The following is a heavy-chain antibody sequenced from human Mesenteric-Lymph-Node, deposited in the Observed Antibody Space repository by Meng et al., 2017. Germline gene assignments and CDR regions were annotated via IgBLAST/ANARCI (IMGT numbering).Heavy chain of an antibody. CDR2: ISGTGGNT. V-gene: IGHV3-23*01. Sequence: EVRLLESGGGLVQPGGSLRLSCAVSGFIFSDYAMSWVRQAPGKGLEWVAPISGTGGNTYYADSVKGRFTVSRDNPKNTLYLQMNSLRVDDTAVYYCAKMEPGWYVKTWGQGTLLTVSS. CDR3: AKMEPGWYVKT. D-gene: IGHD6-19*01. CDR1: GFIFSDYA. J-gene: IGHJ5*02.